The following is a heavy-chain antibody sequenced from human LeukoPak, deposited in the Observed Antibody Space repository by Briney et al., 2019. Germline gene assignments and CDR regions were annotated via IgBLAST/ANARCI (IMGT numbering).Heavy chain of an antibody. CDR2: ISDIGSI. J-gene: IGHJ4*02. CDR3: AGHHPRNTVDF. CDR1: GGSISSYY. Sequence: NSSETLSLTCTVSGGSISSYYWSWIRQPPGKGLEWIAYISDIGSINYNPSLKSRVTISLDTSKNQFSLKLSSVTAADTAVYYCAGHHPRNTVDFWGQGTLVIVSS. D-gene: IGHD2/OR15-2a*01. V-gene: IGHV4-59*08.